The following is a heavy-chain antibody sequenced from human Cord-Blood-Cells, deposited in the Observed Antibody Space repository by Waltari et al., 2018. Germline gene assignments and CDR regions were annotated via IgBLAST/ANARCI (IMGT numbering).Heavy chain of an antibody. V-gene: IGHV4-34*01. CDR2: INHSGST. J-gene: IGHJ4*02. D-gene: IGHD3-10*01. Sequence: QVQLQQWGAGLLKPSETLSLTCAVYGGSFSGYYWSWIRQPPGKGLEWIGEINHSGSTNYTRSLKGRVTISVDTSKNQFSLKLSSVTAADTAVYYCARGLGFGELFFDYWGQGTLVTVSS. CDR3: ARGLGFGELFFDY. CDR1: GGSFSGYY.